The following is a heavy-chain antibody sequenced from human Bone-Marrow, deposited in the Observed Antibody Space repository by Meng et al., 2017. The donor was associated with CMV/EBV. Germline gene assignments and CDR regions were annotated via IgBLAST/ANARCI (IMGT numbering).Heavy chain of an antibody. J-gene: IGHJ6*02. CDR1: GFTFSSYA. Sequence: GESLKISCAASGFTFSSYAMHWVRQAPGKGLEWVAVISYDGSNKYYADSVKGRFTISRDNAKNSLYLQMNSLRAEDTAVYYCARGGTTIYYYYGMDVWGQGPTVTVSS. V-gene: IGHV3-30*04. D-gene: IGHD1-7*01. CDR3: ARGGTTIYYYYGMDV. CDR2: ISYDGSNK.